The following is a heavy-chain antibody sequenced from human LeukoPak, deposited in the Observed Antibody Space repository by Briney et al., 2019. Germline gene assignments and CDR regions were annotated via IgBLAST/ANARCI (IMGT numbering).Heavy chain of an antibody. Sequence: SETLSLTCTVAGDSISSGSQNWGWIRLPPENGLEWIGSIFYSGRTYYTPSLKSRVTMSLDTSKNQFSLRLTSVTAADTAVYYCARQVAVVEPTDPNWFDSWGQGTLVTVSS. D-gene: IGHD2-21*01. V-gene: IGHV4-39*07. CDR1: GDSISSGSQN. CDR2: IFYSGRT. J-gene: IGHJ5*01. CDR3: ARQVAVVEPTDPNWFDS.